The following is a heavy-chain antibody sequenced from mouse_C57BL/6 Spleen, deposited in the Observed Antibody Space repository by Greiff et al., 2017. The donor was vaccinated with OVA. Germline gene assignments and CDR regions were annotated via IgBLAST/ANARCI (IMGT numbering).Heavy chain of an antibody. D-gene: IGHD2-4*01. Sequence: QVQLQQPGAELVKPGASVKLSCKASGYTFTSYWMQWVKQRPGQGLEWIGEIDPSDSYTNYNQKFKGKATLTVDTSSSTAYMQLSSLTSEDSAVYYCARYDYVLRCFDVWGTGTTVTVSS. J-gene: IGHJ1*03. CDR1: GYTFTSYW. V-gene: IGHV1-50*01. CDR3: ARYDYVLRCFDV. CDR2: IDPSDSYT.